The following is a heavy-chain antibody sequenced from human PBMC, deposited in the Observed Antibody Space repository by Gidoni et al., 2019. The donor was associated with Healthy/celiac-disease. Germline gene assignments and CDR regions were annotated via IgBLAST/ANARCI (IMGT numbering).Heavy chain of an antibody. CDR2: ISGSGDNT. CDR1: GFTFSNYA. Sequence: EVQLLESGGGLVQPGGSLRLSCAASGFTFSNYAMSWVRQAPGKGLDWVSVISGSGDNTHYADSVKGRFTISRDNSKNILYLQMNSLRAEDTAVYYCAKGWPRGDFDYWGQGTLVIVSP. V-gene: IGHV3-23*01. J-gene: IGHJ4*02. CDR3: AKGWPRGDFDY. D-gene: IGHD3-10*01.